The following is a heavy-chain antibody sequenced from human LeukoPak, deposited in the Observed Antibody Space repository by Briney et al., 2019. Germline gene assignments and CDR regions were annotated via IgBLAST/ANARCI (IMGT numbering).Heavy chain of an antibody. CDR3: AYLDSSGYYYGRLRY. J-gene: IGHJ4*02. Sequence: GGSLRLSCAASGFTFSSYGMHWVRQAPGKGLEWVSSINAGGDNTHYADSVKGRFITSSDNSKNTLYLQMNSLRAEDTAVYFCAYLDSSGYYYGRLRYWGQGTPVTVSS. CDR1: GFTFSSYG. CDR2: INAGGDNT. D-gene: IGHD3-22*01. V-gene: IGHV3-NL1*01.